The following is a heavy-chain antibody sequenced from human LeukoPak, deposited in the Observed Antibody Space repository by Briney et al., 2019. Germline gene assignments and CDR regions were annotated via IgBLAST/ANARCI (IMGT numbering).Heavy chain of an antibody. CDR1: GYTFTSYG. CDR3: ARDGEVVGARHFDY. CDR2: ITAYNGNT. V-gene: IGHV1-18*01. D-gene: IGHD1-26*01. Sequence: ASVKVSCTASGYTFTSYGISWVRQAPGQGLEWMGWITAYNGNTNYAQKLQGRVTMTTDTSTSTAYMELRSLRSDDTAVYYCARDGEVVGARHFDYWGQGTLVTVSS. J-gene: IGHJ4*02.